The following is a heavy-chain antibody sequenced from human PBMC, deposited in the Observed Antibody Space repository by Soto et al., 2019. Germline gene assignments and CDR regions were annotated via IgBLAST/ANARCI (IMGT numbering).Heavy chain of an antibody. CDR3: AREKTSSGMDV. CDR2: MNPNSGNT. CDR1: GYTFTSYD. Sequence: QVQLVQSGAEVKKPGASVKVSCKASGYTFTSYDINWVRQATGQGLEWMGWMNPNSGNTGYAQKSQXXVTMTRNTSISTAYMELSSLSSEDTAVYYCAREKTSSGMDVWGQGTTVTVSS. J-gene: IGHJ6*02. V-gene: IGHV1-8*01.